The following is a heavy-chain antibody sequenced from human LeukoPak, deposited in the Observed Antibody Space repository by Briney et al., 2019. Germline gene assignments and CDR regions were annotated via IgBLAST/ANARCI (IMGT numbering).Heavy chain of an antibody. J-gene: IGHJ5*02. CDR2: ISGSGDNT. CDR1: GFTFSSYA. Sequence: GGSLRLSCAASGFTFSSYAMSWVRQAPGKGLEWVSAISGSGDNTYYADSVKGRFTISRDNSKNTLYLQMNSLRAEDTAVYYCAREEMATTSPWFDPWGQGTLVTVSS. D-gene: IGHD5-24*01. V-gene: IGHV3-23*01. CDR3: AREEMATTSPWFDP.